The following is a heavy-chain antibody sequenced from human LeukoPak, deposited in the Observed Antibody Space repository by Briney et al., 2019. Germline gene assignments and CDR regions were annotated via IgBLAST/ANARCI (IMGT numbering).Heavy chain of an antibody. J-gene: IGHJ4*02. CDR1: GFTFSSYS. CDR2: ISSSSSYI. V-gene: IGHV3-21*01. D-gene: IGHD5-12*01. CDR3: ARAGGVRSGYKTY. Sequence: GGSLRLSCAASGFTFSSYSMNWVRQAPGKGLEWVSSISSSSSYIYYADSVKGRFTISRDNAKNSLYLQMNSLRAEDTAVYYCARAGGVRSGYKTYWGQGTLVTVSS.